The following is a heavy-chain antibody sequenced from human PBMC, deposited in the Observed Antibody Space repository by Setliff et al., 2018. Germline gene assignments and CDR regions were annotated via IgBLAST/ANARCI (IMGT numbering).Heavy chain of an antibody. V-gene: IGHV4-61*02. J-gene: IGHJ6*02. CDR1: GGSISSGSYY. CDR2: IYTSGST. Sequence: PSETLSLTCTVSGGSISSGSYYWSWIRQPAGKGLEWIGRIYTSGSTNYNPSLKSRVTISVDTSKNQFSLKLSSVTAADTAVYYCARGRGYSYGSTFHYYYGMDVWGQGTTATVSS. CDR3: ARGRGYSYGSTFHYYYGMDV. D-gene: IGHD5-18*01.